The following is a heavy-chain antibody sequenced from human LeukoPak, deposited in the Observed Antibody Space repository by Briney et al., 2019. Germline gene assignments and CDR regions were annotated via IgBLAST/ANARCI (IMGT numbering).Heavy chain of an antibody. CDR1: GGTFSSYA. D-gene: IGHD3-9*01. Sequence: SVKVSCKASGGTFSSYAISWVRQAPGQGLEWMGRIIPILGIANYAQKFQGRVTITADKSTSTAYMELSSLRSEDTAVYYCARDYNPLRYFDWLSYCGMDVWGQGTTVTVSS. J-gene: IGHJ6*02. CDR2: IIPILGIA. CDR3: ARDYNPLRYFDWLSYCGMDV. V-gene: IGHV1-69*04.